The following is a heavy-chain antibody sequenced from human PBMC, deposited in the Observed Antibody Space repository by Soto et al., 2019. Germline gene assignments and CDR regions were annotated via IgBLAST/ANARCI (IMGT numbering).Heavy chain of an antibody. V-gene: IGHV1-46*01. Sequence: ASVKVSCKASGYTFTSYYMHWARQAPGQGLEWMGIINPSGGSTSYAQKFQGRVTMIRDTSTSTVYMELSSLRSEDTAVYYCAGKLELPPDDAFDIWGQGTMVTVSS. D-gene: IGHD1-7*01. CDR1: GYTFTSYY. CDR2: INPSGGST. J-gene: IGHJ3*02. CDR3: AGKLELPPDDAFDI.